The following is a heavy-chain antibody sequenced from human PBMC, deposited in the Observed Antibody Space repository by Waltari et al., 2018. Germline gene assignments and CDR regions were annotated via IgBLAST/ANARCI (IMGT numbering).Heavy chain of an antibody. Sequence: QVQLQQWGAGLLKPSETLSLTCAVYGGSFSGYYWSWIRQPPGKGLEWIGEINQSGSTNYNPSLKSRVTISVDTSKNQFSLKLSSVTAADTAVYYCARGSSGSYSPDYWGQGTLVTVSS. CDR3: ARGSSGSYSPDY. CDR1: GGSFSGYY. CDR2: INQSGST. V-gene: IGHV4-34*01. J-gene: IGHJ4*02. D-gene: IGHD1-26*01.